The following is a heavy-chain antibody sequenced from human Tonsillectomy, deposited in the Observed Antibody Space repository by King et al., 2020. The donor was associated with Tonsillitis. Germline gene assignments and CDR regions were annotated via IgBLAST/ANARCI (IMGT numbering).Heavy chain of an antibody. D-gene: IGHD2-21*02. CDR3: ARDVRRDGFDY. CDR1: GFTFSHYE. V-gene: IGHV3-48*03. CDR2: ISNSGSTI. Sequence: VQLVESGAGLVQPGGSLRLSCAASGFTFSHYEMNWVRQAPGKGLEGVSYISNSGSTIYYADSVKGRFTISRDNAKNSLYLQMHSLRAEDTAVYYCARDVRRDGFDYWGQGTLVTVSS. J-gene: IGHJ4*02.